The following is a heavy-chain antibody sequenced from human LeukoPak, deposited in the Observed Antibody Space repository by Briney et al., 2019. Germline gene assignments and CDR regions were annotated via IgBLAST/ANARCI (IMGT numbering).Heavy chain of an antibody. CDR3: ARENPYYYMDV. J-gene: IGHJ6*03. CDR2: IYYNGDT. Sequence: PSETLSLTCTVSGGSVRSYYWGWIRQSPGKGLEWFGYIYYNGDTKYSPSLKSRVILSVDTSKNQFSLNLKSVTDADSAVYYCARENPYYYMDVWGKGTTVTVSS. CDR1: GGSVRSYY. D-gene: IGHD1-14*01. V-gene: IGHV4-59*02.